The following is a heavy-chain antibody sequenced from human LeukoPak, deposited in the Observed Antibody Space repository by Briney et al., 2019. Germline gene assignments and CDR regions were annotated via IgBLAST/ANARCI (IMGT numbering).Heavy chain of an antibody. CDR3: ARDSIVISSSVKTHAFDI. D-gene: IGHD1-26*01. V-gene: IGHV3-53*01. CDR1: GFTVRNNY. CDR2: IYGSGST. J-gene: IGHJ3*02. Sequence: GGSLRLSCAASGFTVRNNYMSWVRQAPGKGLEWVSVIYGSGSTYYADSVKGRFTISRDTSKNTLDLQMNSLRAEDTAVYYCARDSIVISSSVKTHAFDIWGQGTMVTVSS.